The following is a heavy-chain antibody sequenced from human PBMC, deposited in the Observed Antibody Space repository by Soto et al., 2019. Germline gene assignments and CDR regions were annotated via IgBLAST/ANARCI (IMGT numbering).Heavy chain of an antibody. CDR1: EFTFSNYA. CDR3: ARDGNSGYDYYYYYGMDV. J-gene: IGHJ6*02. CDR2: ISFDGSKI. D-gene: IGHD5-12*01. V-gene: IGHV3-30*04. Sequence: VQLVESGGGVVQPGRSLTLSCAASEFTFSNYAIHWVRQAPGKGLEWVAVISFDGSKIYYAESVKGRFTISRDNSRNTLSLQMNSLRGEDTAVYYCARDGNSGYDYYYYYGMDVWGQGTTVTVSS.